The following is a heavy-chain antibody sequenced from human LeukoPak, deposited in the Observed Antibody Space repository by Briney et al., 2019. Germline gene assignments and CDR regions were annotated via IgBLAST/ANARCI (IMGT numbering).Heavy chain of an antibody. Sequence: GGSLRLSCAASGFTFSSYAMHWVRQAPGRGLEWVAVISYDGSNKYYADSVKGRFTISRDNSKNTLYLQMNSLRPEDTAVFYCARGGDGYNWLNDYWGQGALVTVSS. V-gene: IGHV3-30*04. CDR2: ISYDGSNK. J-gene: IGHJ4*02. CDR3: ARGGDGYNWLNDY. CDR1: GFTFSSYA. D-gene: IGHD5-24*01.